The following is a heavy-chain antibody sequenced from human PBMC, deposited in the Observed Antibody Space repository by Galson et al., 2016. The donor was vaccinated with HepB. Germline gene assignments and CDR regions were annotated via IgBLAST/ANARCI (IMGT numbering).Heavy chain of an antibody. CDR1: GFTFSFSAYG. V-gene: IGHV3-48*02. CDR3: ARDDYFRLGY. CDR2: ITSSSDTM. D-gene: IGHD3-16*01. Sequence: SLRLSCAASGFTFSFSAYGMHWVRQAPGKGLEWIAWITSSSDTMYYADSVKGRFTISGDNAKNSLYLEMNSLRDEDTAAYYCARDDYFRLGYWGQGTLVTVSS. J-gene: IGHJ4*02.